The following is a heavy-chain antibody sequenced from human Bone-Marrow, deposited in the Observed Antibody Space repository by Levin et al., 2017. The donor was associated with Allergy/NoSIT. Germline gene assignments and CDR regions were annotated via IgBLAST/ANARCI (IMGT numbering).Heavy chain of an antibody. Sequence: SQTLSLTCTVSGGSIRSGAYYWSWIRQHPGKGLEWIGYISYSGSTYYNPSLMSRLTMSIDTSKNQFSLKLSSVTAADTAVYYCVRDRVPHSGSSYNGLDSWGQGTLVTVSS. CDR1: GGSIRSGAYY. CDR2: ISYSGST. J-gene: IGHJ4*02. CDR3: VRDRVPHSGSSYNGLDS. D-gene: IGHD3-10*01. V-gene: IGHV4-31*03.